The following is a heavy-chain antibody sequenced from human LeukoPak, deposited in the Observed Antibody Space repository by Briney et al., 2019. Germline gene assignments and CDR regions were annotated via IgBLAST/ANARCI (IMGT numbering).Heavy chain of an antibody. CDR2: INPNSGGT. J-gene: IGHJ4*02. CDR1: GYTFTGYY. D-gene: IGHD3-10*01. CDR3: ARDFGPYYGSGGRDY. Sequence: GASVKVSCKASGYTFTGYYMHWVRQAPGQGLEWMGRINPNSGGTNYAQKFQGRVTMTRDASISTAYMELSRLRSDDTAVYYCARDFGPYYGSGGRDYWGQGTLVTVSS. V-gene: IGHV1-2*06.